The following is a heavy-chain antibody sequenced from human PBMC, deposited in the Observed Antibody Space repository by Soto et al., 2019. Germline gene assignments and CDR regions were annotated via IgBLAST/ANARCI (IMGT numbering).Heavy chain of an antibody. CDR3: AKRRLNTITSLSDW. V-gene: IGHV3-23*01. CDR2: ISGNKMTT. J-gene: IGHJ1*01. Sequence: EIQLLESGGGLAQPGGSLSPSCLASEFPFIECGRGWVGQTPQKTLEWVASISGNKMTTFYPDSVKGRFFISRDNSDNTLHLQMNSLRDDDTAIYYCAKRRLNTITSLSDWWGQGVQVTVSS. CDR1: EFPFIECG. D-gene: IGHD3-16*02.